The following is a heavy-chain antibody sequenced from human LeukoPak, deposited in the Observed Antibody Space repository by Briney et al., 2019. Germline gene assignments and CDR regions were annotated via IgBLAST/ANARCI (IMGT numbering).Heavy chain of an antibody. J-gene: IGHJ4*02. CDR1: GGSLSSGNNH. CDR2: IFYSGRT. V-gene: IGHV4-30-4*01. CDR3: ARSRDYDSSGYPYYFDT. Sequence: SETLSLTCTVSGGSLSSGNNHWSWIRPPPGKGMEWIGYIFYSGRTYYNPSLKSRVTISVDTSKNQFSLKLTSVTAADTAVFYCARSRDYDSSGYPYYFDTWGQGTLVTVSS. D-gene: IGHD3-22*01.